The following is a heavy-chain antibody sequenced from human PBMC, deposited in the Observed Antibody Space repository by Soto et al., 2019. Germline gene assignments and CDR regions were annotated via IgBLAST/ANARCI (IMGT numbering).Heavy chain of an antibody. CDR1: GGTFSSYA. V-gene: IGHV1-69*12. J-gene: IGHJ5*02. CDR3: ARDLLADELVPAANAWFDP. D-gene: IGHD2-2*01. CDR2: IIPIFGTA. Sequence: QVQLVQSGAEVKKPGSSVKVSCKASGGTFSSYAISWVRQAPGQGLEWMGGIIPIFGTANYAQKFQGRVTITADESTSTAYMELSSPRSEDTAVYYCARDLLADELVPAANAWFDPWGQGTLVTVSS.